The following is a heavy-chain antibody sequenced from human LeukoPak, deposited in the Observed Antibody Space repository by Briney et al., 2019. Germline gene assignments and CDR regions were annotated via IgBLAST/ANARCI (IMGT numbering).Heavy chain of an antibody. J-gene: IGHJ4*02. D-gene: IGHD2-2*01. CDR3: ARGQLLTSAFPDY. CDR1: GFTFSSYA. V-gene: IGHV3-7*01. Sequence: GGSLRLSCAASGFTFSSYAMHWVRQAPGKGLEWVANIKQDGSEKYYVDSVKGRFTISRDNSKNTLYLQMNSLRAEDMAVYYCARGQLLTSAFPDYWGQGTLVTVSS. CDR2: IKQDGSEK.